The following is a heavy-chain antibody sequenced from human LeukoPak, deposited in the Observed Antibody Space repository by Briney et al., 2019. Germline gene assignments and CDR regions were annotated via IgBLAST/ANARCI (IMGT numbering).Heavy chain of an antibody. V-gene: IGHV3-11*04. J-gene: IGHJ4*02. D-gene: IGHD4-17*01. CDR1: GFTFSDYY. Sequence: PGGSLRLSCAASGFTFSDYYMSWIRQAPGKGLEWVSYISSSGSTIYYADSVKGRFTISRDNAKNSLYLQMNSLRADDTAVYYSARDQYDDYTGTIDYWGQGTLVTVSS. CDR2: ISSSGSTI. CDR3: ARDQYDDYTGTIDY.